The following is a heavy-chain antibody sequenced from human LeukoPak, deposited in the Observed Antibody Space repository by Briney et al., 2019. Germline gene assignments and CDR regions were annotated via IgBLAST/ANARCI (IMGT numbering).Heavy chain of an antibody. J-gene: IGHJ4*02. CDR1: GFTFDDYA. CDR2: ISWNSGII. Sequence: GGSLRLSCAASGFTFDDYAMHWVRQAPGKGLEWVSSISWNSGIIGYADSVKGRFTISRDNSKNTLYLQMNSLRAEDTAVYYCARFYANEWELPHWGQGTLVTVSS. D-gene: IGHD1-26*01. V-gene: IGHV3-9*01. CDR3: ARFYANEWELPH.